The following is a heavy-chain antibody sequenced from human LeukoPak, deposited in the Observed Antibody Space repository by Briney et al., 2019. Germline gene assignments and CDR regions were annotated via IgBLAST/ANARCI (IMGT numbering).Heavy chain of an antibody. CDR3: ARGLAYNYGSGNFDY. CDR1: GESFRGYH. J-gene: IGHJ4*02. CDR2: INYSGTT. Sequence: SETLSLTCAFYGESFRGYHWTWIRQSPGKRLEWIGEINYSGTTKFNPSLKSRVTISIDTSKNQFSLNLSSVTAADTAVYYCARGLAYNYGSGNFDYWGQGTPVTISS. V-gene: IGHV4-34*01. D-gene: IGHD3-10*01.